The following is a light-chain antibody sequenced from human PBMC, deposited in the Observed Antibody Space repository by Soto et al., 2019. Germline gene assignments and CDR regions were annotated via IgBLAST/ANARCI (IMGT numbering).Light chain of an antibody. J-gene: IGLJ3*02. V-gene: IGLV1-44*01. CDR2: NDS. CDR1: ASNIGPNT. Sequence: QSVLTQPLSVSGTPGQRVTISCSGSASNIGPNTVNWYQQLPGAAPKLLIYNDSRRPSGVPDRFSVSKSGTSASLAISGLQSEDEGDYYCAAWDDSLDSEVFGGGTKVTVL. CDR3: AAWDDSLDSEV.